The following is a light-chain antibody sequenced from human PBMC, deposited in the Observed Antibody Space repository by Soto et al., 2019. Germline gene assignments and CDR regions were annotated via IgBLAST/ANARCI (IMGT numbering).Light chain of an antibody. CDR1: QSVSSAY. Sequence: EIVLTQSPGTLSLSPGERATLSCRASQSVSSAYLAWYQHKPGQPPTLLLYAASSRVTGIPDRFSGSGSGTDFTLTISRLEPEHFSVYYCQQYGSSSTWTFVQGTKGEIK. CDR3: QQYGSSSTWT. J-gene: IGKJ1*01. V-gene: IGKV3-20*01. CDR2: AAS.